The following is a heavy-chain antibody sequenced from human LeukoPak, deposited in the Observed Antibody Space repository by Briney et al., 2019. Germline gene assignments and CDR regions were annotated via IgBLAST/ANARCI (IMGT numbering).Heavy chain of an antibody. CDR1: GYTFTGYY. CDR3: ATVGWELPRYDY. J-gene: IGHJ4*02. Sequence: GASVKVSCKASGYTFTGYYMHWVRQAPGQGLEWMGRINPNNGGTNCAQKFQGRVTMTEDTSTDTAYMELSSLRSEDTAVYYCATVGWELPRYDYWGQGTLVTVSS. V-gene: IGHV1-2*06. CDR2: INPNNGGT. D-gene: IGHD1-26*01.